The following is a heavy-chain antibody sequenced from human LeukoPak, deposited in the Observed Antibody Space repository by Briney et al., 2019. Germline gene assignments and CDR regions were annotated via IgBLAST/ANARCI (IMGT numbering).Heavy chain of an antibody. Sequence: ASVRVSCTVSGSNLCELSMHWLREAPGNGLEWRGGFDPADGATIYAQKFQGRDSMTEDTSTDTAYMELSSMRSEDTAVYYCANLLREIVVGSGVHGRDVWGQGTTVTVSS. CDR1: GSNLCELS. CDR3: ANLLREIVVGSGVHGRDV. CDR2: FDPADGAT. D-gene: IGHD2-15*01. V-gene: IGHV1-24*01. J-gene: IGHJ6*02.